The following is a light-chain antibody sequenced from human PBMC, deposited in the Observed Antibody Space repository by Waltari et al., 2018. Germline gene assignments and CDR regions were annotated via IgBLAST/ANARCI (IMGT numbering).Light chain of an antibody. CDR1: SSNIGSNY. CDR3: ATWDDSLSGWV. Sequence: QSVLTQPPSASGTPGQRVTISCSGLSSNIGSNYVYWYHQLPGTAPKLLIYRNNQRPSGVPDRFSGSKSGTSASLAISGLRSEDEADYYCATWDDSLSGWVFGGGTKLTVL. CDR2: RNN. J-gene: IGLJ3*02. V-gene: IGLV1-47*01.